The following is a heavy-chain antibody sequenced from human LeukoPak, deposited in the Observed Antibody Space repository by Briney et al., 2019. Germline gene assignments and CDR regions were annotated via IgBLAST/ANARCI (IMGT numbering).Heavy chain of an antibody. V-gene: IGHV1-18*01. D-gene: IGHD3-22*01. J-gene: IGHJ3*02. Sequence: ASVKVSCKASGYTFTSYGISWVRQAPGQGLEWMGWISAYDGNTNYAQKLQGRVTMTTDTSTSTAYMELRSLRSDDTAVYYCARDWYYYDSSGSRSQDAFDIWGQGTMVTVSS. CDR1: GYTFTSYG. CDR2: ISAYDGNT. CDR3: ARDWYYYDSSGSRSQDAFDI.